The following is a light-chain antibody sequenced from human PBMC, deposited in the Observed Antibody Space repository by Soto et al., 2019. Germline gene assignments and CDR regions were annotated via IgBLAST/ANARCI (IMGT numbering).Light chain of an antibody. V-gene: IGKV1-39*01. CDR3: QQSHSTLLT. CDR1: QSISSY. J-gene: IGKJ4*01. Sequence: DLQMTQSPSSLSASVGDRVTITCRASQSISSYLNWYQQKPGKAPKLLIYAASSLQSGVPSRFSGSGSGTDFTLTISSLQPEDFATYYCQQSHSTLLTFGGGTKVEIK. CDR2: AAS.